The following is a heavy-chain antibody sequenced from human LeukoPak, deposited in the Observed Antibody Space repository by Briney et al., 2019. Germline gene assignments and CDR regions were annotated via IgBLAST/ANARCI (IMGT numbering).Heavy chain of an antibody. CDR2: IWYDGSNK. V-gene: IGHV3-33*01. D-gene: IGHD5-12*01. CDR1: GFTFSSYG. CDR3: ARDYSRRYSYFDY. J-gene: IGHJ4*02. Sequence: PGGSPRLSCAASGFTFSSYGMNWVRQAPGKGLEWVAVIWYDGSNKHYADSVKGRFTISRDNSRNTLYLQMNSLRAEDTAVYYCARDYSRRYSYFDYWGQGTLVTVSS.